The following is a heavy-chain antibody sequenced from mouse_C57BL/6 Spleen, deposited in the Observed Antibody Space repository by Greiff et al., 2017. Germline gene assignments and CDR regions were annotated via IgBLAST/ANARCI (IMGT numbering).Heavy chain of an antibody. CDR1: GYSITSGYY. CDR3: ARDDYDGPRFAY. Sequence: ESGPGLVKPSQSLSLTCSVTGYSITSGYYWNWIRQFPGNKLEWMGYISYDGSNNYNPSLKNRISITRDTSKNQFFLKLNSVTTEDTATYYCARDDYDGPRFAYWGQGTLVTVSA. J-gene: IGHJ3*01. CDR2: ISYDGSN. V-gene: IGHV3-6*01. D-gene: IGHD2-3*01.